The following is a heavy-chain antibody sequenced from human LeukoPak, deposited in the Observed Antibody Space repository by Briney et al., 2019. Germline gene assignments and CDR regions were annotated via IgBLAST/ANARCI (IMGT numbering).Heavy chain of an antibody. D-gene: IGHD4-11*01. CDR2: VSGYDGRT. V-gene: IGHV1-18*01. CDR1: GYSFASYG. Sequence: ASVKVSCKASGYSFASYGISWVRQAPGQGLKWMGWVSGYDGRTNYAQNLKGRVTVTAETSTSTVYMELRSLRSDDTAICYCARDYYNDYEDTFDIWGQGTMVTVSS. CDR3: ARDYYNDYEDTFDI. J-gene: IGHJ3*02.